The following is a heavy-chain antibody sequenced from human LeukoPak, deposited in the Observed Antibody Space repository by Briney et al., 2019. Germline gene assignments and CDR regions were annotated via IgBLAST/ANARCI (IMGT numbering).Heavy chain of an antibody. Sequence: QSGGSLRLSCAASGFTFSRYDMHWVRQATGKGLEWVSAIGTAGDTYYPGSVKGRFTISRENAKNSLYLQMSSLRAGDTAVYYCARGNDFWSGYYSHYMDVWGKGTTVTVSS. V-gene: IGHV3-13*01. CDR3: ARGNDFWSGYYSHYMDV. CDR2: IGTAGDT. J-gene: IGHJ6*03. D-gene: IGHD3-3*01. CDR1: GFTFSRYD.